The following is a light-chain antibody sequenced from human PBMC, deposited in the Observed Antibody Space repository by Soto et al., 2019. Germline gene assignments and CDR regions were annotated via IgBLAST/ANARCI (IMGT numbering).Light chain of an antibody. Sequence: QSVLTQPPSASGTPGQRVTISCSGSSSNIGSNTVNWYQQITGTAPKLLIYNDNQRPSGVPDRFSGSKSGTSGSLAISGLQSEDEGDYYCAAWEDSLNGHVVFGGGTKLTVL. CDR3: AAWEDSLNGHVV. J-gene: IGLJ2*01. V-gene: IGLV1-44*01. CDR2: NDN. CDR1: SSNIGSNT.